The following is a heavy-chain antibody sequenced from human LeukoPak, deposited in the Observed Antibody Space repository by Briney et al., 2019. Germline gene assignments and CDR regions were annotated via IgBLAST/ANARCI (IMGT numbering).Heavy chain of an antibody. Sequence: ASVKVSCKVSGYTLTELSMHWVRQAPGKGLEWMGGFDPEDGETIYAQKFQGRVTMTEDTSTDTAYMELSSLRSEDTAVYYCATVPTYYYGSGSYYSFDYWGQGTLVTVSS. V-gene: IGHV1-24*01. CDR3: ATVPTYYYGSGSYYSFDY. D-gene: IGHD3-10*01. J-gene: IGHJ4*02. CDR1: GYTLTELS. CDR2: FDPEDGET.